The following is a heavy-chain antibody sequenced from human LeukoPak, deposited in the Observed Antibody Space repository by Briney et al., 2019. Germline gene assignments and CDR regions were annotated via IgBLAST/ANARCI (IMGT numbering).Heavy chain of an antibody. CDR1: GGSFSGYY. J-gene: IGHJ6*03. V-gene: IGHV4-34*01. Sequence: PSETLSLTCAVYGGSFSGYYWSWIRQPPGKGLEWIGEINHSGSTNYNPSLKSRVTISVDTSKNQFSLKLSSVTAADTAVYYCARRSAYYKNYYYYYYMDVWGKGTTVTISS. CDR3: ARRSAYYKNYYYYYYMDV. CDR2: INHSGST. D-gene: IGHD1-26*01.